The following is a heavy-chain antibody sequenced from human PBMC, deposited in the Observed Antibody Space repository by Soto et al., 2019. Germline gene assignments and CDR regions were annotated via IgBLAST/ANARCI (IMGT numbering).Heavy chain of an antibody. CDR1: GGSISSYY. J-gene: IGHJ6*02. V-gene: IGHV4-59*01. D-gene: IGHD6-13*01. CDR3: ARGVAAAAGSYYYYYGMDV. Sequence: SETLSLTCTVSGGSISSYYWSWIRQPLGKGLEWIGYIYYSGSTNYNPSLKSRVTISVDTSKNQFSLKLSSVTAADTAVYYCARGVAAAAGSYYYYYGMDVWGQGTTVTVS. CDR2: IYYSGST.